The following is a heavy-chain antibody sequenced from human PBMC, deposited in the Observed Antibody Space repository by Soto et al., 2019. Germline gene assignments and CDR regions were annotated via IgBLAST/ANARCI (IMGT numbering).Heavy chain of an antibody. Sequence: GGSLRLSCAASGFTFSSYGMHWVRQAPGKGLEWVAVIWYDGSNKYYADSVKGRFTISRDNSKNTLYLQMNSLRAEDTAVYYCARDLRGSAEYSSSCWDYWGQGTLVTVSS. CDR1: GFTFSSYG. CDR3: ARDLRGSAEYSSSCWDY. V-gene: IGHV3-33*01. D-gene: IGHD6-6*01. J-gene: IGHJ4*02. CDR2: IWYDGSNK.